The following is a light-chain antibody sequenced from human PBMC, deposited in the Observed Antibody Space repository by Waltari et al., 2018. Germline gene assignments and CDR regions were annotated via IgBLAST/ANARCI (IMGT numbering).Light chain of an antibody. CDR3: QQFGSSPFT. CDR1: RRVTSNY. Sequence: EIVLTQSPGTLSLSPGESATLSCRAGRRVTSNYLAWYQQKPGQAPRLLIHGASSRATDIPDRFSGSGSGTDFTLTINRLEPEDFAVYYCQQFGSSPFTFGQGTRLEIK. J-gene: IGKJ5*01. CDR2: GAS. V-gene: IGKV3-20*01.